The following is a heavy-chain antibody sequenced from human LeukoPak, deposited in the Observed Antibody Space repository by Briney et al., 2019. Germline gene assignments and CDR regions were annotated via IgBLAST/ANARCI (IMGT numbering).Heavy chain of an antibody. V-gene: IGHV1-8*01. CDR1: GYTFTSYD. J-gene: IGHJ6*02. Sequence: GASVKVSCKASGYTFTSYDINWVRQATGQGLEWMGWMNPNSGNTGCAQKFQGRVTMTRNTSISTAYMELSSLRSEDTAVYYCAREASYYYYYGMDVWGQGTTVTVSS. CDR3: AREASYYYYYGMDV. CDR2: MNPNSGNT.